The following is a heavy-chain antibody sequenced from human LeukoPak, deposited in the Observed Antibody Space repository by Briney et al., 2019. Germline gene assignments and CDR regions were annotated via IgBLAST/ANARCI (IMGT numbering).Heavy chain of an antibody. CDR3: AREKTASGFFDY. CDR1: GFTLSSYA. D-gene: IGHD3-22*01. CDR2: ISGSGGRT. V-gene: IGHV3-23*01. Sequence: GGSLRLSCAASGFTLSSYAMTWVRQAPGKGLEWVSAISGSGGRTYYADSVKGRFTISRDNSKNTLYLQMNSLRADDTAVYYCAREKTASGFFDYWGQGTLVTVSS. J-gene: IGHJ4*02.